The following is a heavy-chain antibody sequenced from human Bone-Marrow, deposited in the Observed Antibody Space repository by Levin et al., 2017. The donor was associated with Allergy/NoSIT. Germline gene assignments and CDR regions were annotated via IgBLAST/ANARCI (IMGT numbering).Heavy chain of an antibody. D-gene: IGHD2-8*02. V-gene: IGHV3-30-3*01. CDR1: GFTFSSYA. CDR2: ISYDGSNK. J-gene: IGHJ4*02. CDR3: ARDWGSTGFTDY. Sequence: LSLTCAASGFTFSSYAMHWVRQAPGKGLEWVAVISYDGSNKYYADSVKGRFTISRDNSKNTLYLQMNSLRAEDTAVYYCARDWGSTGFTDYWGQGTLVTVSS.